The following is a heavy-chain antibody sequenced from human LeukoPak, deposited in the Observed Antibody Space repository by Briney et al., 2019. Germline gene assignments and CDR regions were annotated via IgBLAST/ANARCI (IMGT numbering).Heavy chain of an antibody. J-gene: IGHJ4*02. V-gene: IGHV4-34*01. D-gene: IGHD3-10*01. Sequence: PSETLSLTCAVYGGSFSGYYWSWIRQPPGKGLEWMGEINHSGSTNYNPSLKSRVTISVDTSKNQFSLKLSSVTAADTAVYYCARGLYYYGSGSYFYYFDYWGQGTLVTVSS. CDR1: GGSFSGYY. CDR3: ARGLYYYGSGSYFYYFDY. CDR2: INHSGST.